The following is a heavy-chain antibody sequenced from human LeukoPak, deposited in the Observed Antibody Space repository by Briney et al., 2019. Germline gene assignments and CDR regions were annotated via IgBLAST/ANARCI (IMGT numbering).Heavy chain of an antibody. Sequence: SVKVSCKASGGTFSSYGISWVRQAPGQGLEWMGGVIPIFGTANYAQKFQGRATITADESTSTAYMELSSLRSEDTAVYYCASGVYYDSSGYSFEYWGQGTLVAVSS. D-gene: IGHD3-22*01. CDR2: VIPIFGTA. CDR1: GGTFSSYG. J-gene: IGHJ4*02. CDR3: ASGVYYDSSGYSFEY. V-gene: IGHV1-69*13.